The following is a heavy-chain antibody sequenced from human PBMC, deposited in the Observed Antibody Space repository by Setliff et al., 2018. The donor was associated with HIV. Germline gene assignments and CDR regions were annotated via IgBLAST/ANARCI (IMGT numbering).Heavy chain of an antibody. V-gene: IGHV4-39*02. Sequence: PSETLSLTCTVSNGSISNSAYYWGWIRQPPGKALEWIGSVYYSGSTYYNPSLKSRITISEDTSRNQFSLKLTSVTAADTAMYYCAREDSDGYVDIWGQGTLVTVSS. D-gene: IGHD2-21*01. CDR1: NGSISNSAYY. J-gene: IGHJ4*02. CDR3: AREDSDGYVDI. CDR2: VYYSGST.